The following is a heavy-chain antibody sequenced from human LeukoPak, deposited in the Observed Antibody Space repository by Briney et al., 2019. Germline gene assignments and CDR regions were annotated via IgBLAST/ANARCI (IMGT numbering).Heavy chain of an antibody. D-gene: IGHD3-22*01. J-gene: IGHJ3*02. CDR1: GGSISSGSYY. V-gene: IGHV4-61*02. CDR2: IYTSGST. CDR3: ARETSVVVINGFDI. Sequence: SETLSLTCTVSGGSISSGSYYWSWIRQPAGKGLEWIGRIYTSGSTNYNPSLESRVTISVDTSKNQFSLKLSSVTAADTAVYYCARETSVVVINGFDIWGQGTMVTVSS.